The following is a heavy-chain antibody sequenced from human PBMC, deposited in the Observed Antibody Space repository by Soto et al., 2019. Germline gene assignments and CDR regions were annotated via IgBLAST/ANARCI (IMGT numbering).Heavy chain of an antibody. D-gene: IGHD6-6*01. J-gene: IGHJ4*02. CDR2: ISSSTSTI. CDR3: TRGSIAASTTTPFDY. Sequence: GSLSLSCAASGFTFSSYSMNWVRQAPGKGLEWVSYISSSTSTIYYADSVKGRFTISRDNARNSLYLQMSSLRDEDTSVYYCTRGSIAASTTTPFDYWGQGALVTVSS. V-gene: IGHV3-48*02. CDR1: GFTFSSYS.